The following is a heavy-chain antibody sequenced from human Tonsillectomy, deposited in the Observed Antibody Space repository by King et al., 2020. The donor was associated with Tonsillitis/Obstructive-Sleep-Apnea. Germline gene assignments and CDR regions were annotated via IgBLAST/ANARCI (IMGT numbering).Heavy chain of an antibody. CDR2: INTNTGNP. CDR1: GNTVTSHA. D-gene: IGHD3-3*01. Sequence: VQLVQSGSELKKPGASVKVSCKASGNTVTSHAMHWVRQAPGQGLEWMGWINTNTGNPPFAQGFIGRFVFSSDTPVRTTYLQISSLKAEDTAVYYWARGGPITHFGVVIKDNWFDPWGQGTLVTVSS. CDR3: ARGGPITHFGVVIKDNWFDP. J-gene: IGHJ5*02. V-gene: IGHV7-4-1*02.